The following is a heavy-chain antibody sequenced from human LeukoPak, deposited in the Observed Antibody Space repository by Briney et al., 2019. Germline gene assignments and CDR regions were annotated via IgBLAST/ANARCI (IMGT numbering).Heavy chain of an antibody. CDR3: AKGNPRITMIVVADFDY. J-gene: IGHJ4*02. Sequence: GGSLRLSCAASGFTFSSYGMHWVRQAPGKGLEWVAFIRYDGSNKYYADSVKGRFTISRDNSKNTLYLQMNSLRAEDTAVYYCAKGNPRITMIVVADFDYXXXGTLVTVSS. CDR1: GFTFSSYG. CDR2: IRYDGSNK. D-gene: IGHD3-22*01. V-gene: IGHV3-30*02.